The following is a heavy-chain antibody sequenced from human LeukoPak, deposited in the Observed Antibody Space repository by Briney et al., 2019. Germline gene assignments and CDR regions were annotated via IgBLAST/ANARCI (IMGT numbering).Heavy chain of an antibody. D-gene: IGHD1-14*01. Sequence: SETLSLTCTVSGGSINSYFWSWIRQSPGKGLEWIGYMYYSGSSNYNPSLKSRVTMSIATSKTQFSLKLTSVTAADTAVYYCARHLFGYNIGDVWGQGTTVTVSS. CDR1: GGSINSYF. CDR3: ARHLFGYNIGDV. CDR2: MYYSGSS. V-gene: IGHV4-59*08. J-gene: IGHJ6*02.